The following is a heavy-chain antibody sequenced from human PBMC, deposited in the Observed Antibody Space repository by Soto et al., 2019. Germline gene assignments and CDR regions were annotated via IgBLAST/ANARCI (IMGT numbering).Heavy chain of an antibody. D-gene: IGHD5-18*01. CDR2: LIAMLGTP. CDR3: ARGAMANFDY. J-gene: IGHJ4*02. CDR1: GGTFGSHG. Sequence: GASVKVSCKASGGTFGSHGIAWVRQAPGQGLELMGGLIAMLGTPTYARKVQGRATITADESLTSSYLELRSLRSEDTAVYFCARGAMANFDYWGQGTVVTVS. V-gene: IGHV1-69*13.